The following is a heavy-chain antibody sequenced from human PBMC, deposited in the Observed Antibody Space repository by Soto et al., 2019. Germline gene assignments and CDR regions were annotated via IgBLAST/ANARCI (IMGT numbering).Heavy chain of an antibody. CDR3: ARDRPPTVTLDAFDI. CDR2: IIPIFGTA. D-gene: IGHD4-17*01. V-gene: IGHV1-69*01. Sequence: QVQLVQSGAEVKKPGSSVKVSCKASGGTFSSYAISWVLQAPGQGLEWMGGIIPIFGTANYAQKFQGRVTITADESPSTAYMELSSLRSEDTAVYYCARDRPPTVTLDAFDIWGQGTMVTVSS. CDR1: GGTFSSYA. J-gene: IGHJ3*02.